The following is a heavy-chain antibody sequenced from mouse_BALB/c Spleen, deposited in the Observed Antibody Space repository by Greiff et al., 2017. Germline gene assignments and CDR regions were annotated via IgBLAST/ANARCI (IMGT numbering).Heavy chain of an antibody. CDR3: ARGHYYGSSPFAY. J-gene: IGHJ3*01. CDR2: ISYDGSN. V-gene: IGHV3-6*02. D-gene: IGHD1-1*01. CDR1: GYSITSGYY. Sequence: DVQLQESGPGLVKPSQSLSLTCSVTGYSITSGYYWNWIRQFPGNKLEWMGYISYDGSNNYNPSLKNRISITRDTSKNQFFLKLNSVTTEDTATYYCARGHYYGSSPFAYWGQGTLVTVTA.